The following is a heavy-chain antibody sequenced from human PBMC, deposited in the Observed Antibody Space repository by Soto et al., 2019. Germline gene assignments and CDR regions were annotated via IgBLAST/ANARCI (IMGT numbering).Heavy chain of an antibody. CDR3: VREGRSSTSCNTGCAFDI. J-gene: IGHJ3*02. D-gene: IGHD2-2*02. CDR1: GFTSWDYD. CDR2: ISRSGNTM. Sequence: GGSLRLSCAASGFTSWDYDISWIRQAPVKGLEWVSYISRSGNTMYYGDYVKGRFTISRDNAENSVFLHMISLRAEDTAVYYCVREGRSSTSCNTGCAFDIWGQGTMVTVSS. V-gene: IGHV3-11*01.